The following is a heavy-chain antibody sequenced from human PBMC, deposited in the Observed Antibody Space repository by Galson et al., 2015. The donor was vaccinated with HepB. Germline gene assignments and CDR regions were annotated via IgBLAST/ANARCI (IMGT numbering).Heavy chain of an antibody. Sequence: LRLSCAASEFTFSDYYMRWIRQAPGKGLEWISIISNDGAYTNYADSVKGRFTISRDNAKNSLFLQMNSLRAEDTAIYYCARDRGDYGDGNWFDPWGQGTLVSVSS. CDR1: EFTFSDYY. J-gene: IGHJ5*02. D-gene: IGHD4-17*01. CDR2: ISNDGAYT. V-gene: IGHV3-11*06. CDR3: ARDRGDYGDGNWFDP.